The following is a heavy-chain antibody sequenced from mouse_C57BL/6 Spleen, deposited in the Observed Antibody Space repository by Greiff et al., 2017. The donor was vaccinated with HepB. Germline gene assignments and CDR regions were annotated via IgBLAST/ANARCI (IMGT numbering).Heavy chain of an antibody. Sequence: VKLQQPGAELVRPGSSVKLSCKASGYTFTSYWMHWVKQRPIQGLEWIGNIDPSDSETHYNQKFKDKATLTVDKSSSTAYMQLSSLTSEDSAVYYCARGGYAWFAYWGQGTLVTVSA. D-gene: IGHD3-1*01. CDR2: IDPSDSET. V-gene: IGHV1-52*01. CDR3: ARGGYAWFAY. CDR1: GYTFTSYW. J-gene: IGHJ3*01.